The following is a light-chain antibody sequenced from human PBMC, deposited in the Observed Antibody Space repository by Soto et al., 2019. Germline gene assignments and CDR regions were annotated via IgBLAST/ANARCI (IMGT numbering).Light chain of an antibody. J-gene: IGLJ2*01. CDR1: SSDVGGYNY. Sequence: QSVLTQPASVSGSPGQSITISCTGTSSDVGGYNYVSWYQQHPGKAPKLMIYEVSNRPSGVSNRFSGSKSGNTAFLTISGLQAEDEADYYCSSYTRNSTLVFGGGTKLTVL. CDR2: EVS. V-gene: IGLV2-14*01. CDR3: SSYTRNSTLV.